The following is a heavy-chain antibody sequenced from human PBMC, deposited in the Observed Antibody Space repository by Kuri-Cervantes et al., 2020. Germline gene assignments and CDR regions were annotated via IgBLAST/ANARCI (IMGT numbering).Heavy chain of an antibody. Sequence: SETLSLTCTVSGGSISSSSYYWGWIRQPPGKGLEWIGSIYYSGSTYYNPSLKSRVTISVDTSKNQFSLKLSSMTAADTAVYYCARLGPPSNYYASSGYPYWGQGTLVTVSS. CDR3: ARLGPPSNYYASSGYPY. J-gene: IGHJ4*02. CDR1: GGSISSSSYY. D-gene: IGHD3-22*01. CDR2: IYYSGST. V-gene: IGHV4-39*01.